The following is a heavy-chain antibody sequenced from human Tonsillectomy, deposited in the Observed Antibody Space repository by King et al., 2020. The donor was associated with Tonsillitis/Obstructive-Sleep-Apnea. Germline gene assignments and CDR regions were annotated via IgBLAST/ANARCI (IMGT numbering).Heavy chain of an antibody. V-gene: IGHV1-18*01. CDR3: ARDLMTXVXKAPRTPHFXY. Sequence: QLVQSGAEVKKPGASVKVSCKASGYTFTSYGISWVRQAPGQGLEWMGWISAYNGNTNYAQKLQGRVTMTTDTSTSTAYMELRSLRSDDTAVYYCARDLMTXVXKAPRTPHFXYWXXGTLVTVXX. J-gene: IGHJ4*01. D-gene: IGHD4-11*01. CDR1: GYTFTSYG. CDR2: ISAYNGNT.